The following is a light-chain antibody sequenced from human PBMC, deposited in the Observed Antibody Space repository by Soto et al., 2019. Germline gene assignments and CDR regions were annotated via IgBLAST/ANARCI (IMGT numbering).Light chain of an antibody. Sequence: VLTQSPDTLSLSPGERATLSCRASQTVDSNYVAWYQQRLGQAPRLLIYGASNRATGIPNRFAGSGSGTDFTLTISRLEPEDFAVYYCQLYGYSPLYTFGPGTKLEIK. CDR2: GAS. J-gene: IGKJ2*01. V-gene: IGKV3-20*01. CDR3: QLYGYSPLYT. CDR1: QTVDSNY.